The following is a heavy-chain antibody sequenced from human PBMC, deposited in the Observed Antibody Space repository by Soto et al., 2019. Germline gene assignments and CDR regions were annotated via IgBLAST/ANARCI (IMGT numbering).Heavy chain of an antibody. V-gene: IGHV4-4*07. J-gene: IGHJ5*02. CDR1: GASISGFY. CDR2: IYATGTT. CDR3: VRDGTKTLRDWFDP. Sequence: SETLSLTCTVSGASISGFYWSWIRKSAGKGLEWIGRIYATGTTDYNPSLKSRVMMSVDTSKKQFSLKLSSVTAADTAVYYCVRDGTKTLRDWFDPCGQGISVTVSS. D-gene: IGHD1-1*01.